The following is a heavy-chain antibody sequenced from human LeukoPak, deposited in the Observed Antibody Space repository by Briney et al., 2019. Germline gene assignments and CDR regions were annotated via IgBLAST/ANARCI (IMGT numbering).Heavy chain of an antibody. Sequence: GGSLRLSCAASGFTFSSYAMSWVRQAPGKGLEWVSSISGSGGSTYYADSVKGRFTISRDNSKNTLYLQMNSLRAEDSAVYYCAKGDTAMDHYYGMDVWGQGTTVTVSS. D-gene: IGHD5-18*01. J-gene: IGHJ6*02. CDR3: AKGDTAMDHYYGMDV. CDR1: GFTFSSYA. V-gene: IGHV3-23*01. CDR2: ISGSGGST.